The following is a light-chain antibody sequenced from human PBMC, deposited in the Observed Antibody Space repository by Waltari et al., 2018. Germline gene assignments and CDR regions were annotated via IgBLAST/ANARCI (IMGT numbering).Light chain of an antibody. CDR3: QVWDSSSDHVV. CDR2: YDS. Sequence: SYVLTQPPSVSVAPGKTARITCGGNHIGSKSVHWYQQKPGQAPVLVIYYDSDRPSGIPERFSGCNSGNRDTLTISRVEAGDEADYYWQVWDSSSDHVVFGGGTKLTVL. V-gene: IGLV3-21*04. J-gene: IGLJ2*01. CDR1: HIGSKS.